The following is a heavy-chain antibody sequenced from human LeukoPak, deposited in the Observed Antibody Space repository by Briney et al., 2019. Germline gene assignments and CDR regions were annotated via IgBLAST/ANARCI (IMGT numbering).Heavy chain of an antibody. CDR2: ISGSGGSI. V-gene: IGHV3-23*01. D-gene: IGHD5-12*01. CDR3: AKDAGYSGYDLGLDY. J-gene: IGHJ4*02. Sequence: GGPLRLSCAASGFTFSDYAMTWVRQAPGKGLEWVSVISGSGGSIYYADSVKGRFTISRDNSKNTLYLQMNSLRVEDTAVYYCAKDAGYSGYDLGLDYWGQGTLVTVSS. CDR1: GFTFSDYA.